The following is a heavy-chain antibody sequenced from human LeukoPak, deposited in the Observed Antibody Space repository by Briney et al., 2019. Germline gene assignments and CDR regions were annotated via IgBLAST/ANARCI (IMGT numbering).Heavy chain of an antibody. J-gene: IGHJ4*02. V-gene: IGHV3-21*01. Sequence: PGGSLRLSCAASGFTFSCYSMNWVRQAPGKGLEWVPSISSCSSYIYYADSVKGRFTISRDNAKNSLYLQMNSLRAEDTAVYYWARSLVEMATISDYWGQGTLVTVSS. CDR1: GFTFSCYS. CDR2: ISSCSSYI. D-gene: IGHD5-24*01. CDR3: ARSLVEMATISDY.